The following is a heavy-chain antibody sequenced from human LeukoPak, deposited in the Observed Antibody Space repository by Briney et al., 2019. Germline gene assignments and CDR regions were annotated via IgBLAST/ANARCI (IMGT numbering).Heavy chain of an antibody. CDR3: ARALPTVDRYWYFDL. CDR2: ISYDGSNK. CDR1: GFTFSSYA. D-gene: IGHD4-17*01. V-gene: IGHV3-30-3*01. J-gene: IGHJ2*01. Sequence: PGGSLRLSCAASGFTFSSYAMHWVRQAPGKGLEWVAVISYDGSNKFYADSVKGRFSIFRGKSKNTLYLQMNSLRAEDTAVYYCARALPTVDRYWYFDLWGRGTLVTVSS.